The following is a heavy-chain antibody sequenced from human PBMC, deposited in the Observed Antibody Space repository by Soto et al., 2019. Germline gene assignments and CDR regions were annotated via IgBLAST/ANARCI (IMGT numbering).Heavy chain of an antibody. D-gene: IGHD6-13*01. CDR2: TYYRSKWYN. CDR1: GDSVTSNSAA. CDR3: ARDSGAGMAAAVVDY. V-gene: IGHV6-1*01. Sequence: QVQLQQSGPGLVKPSQTLSLTCAISGDSVTSNSAAWHWIRQSPSRGLEWLGRTYYRSKWYNDLAVSVTSRITINPDTSRNQFSLQLNSVTPDDTAVYYCARDSGAGMAAAVVDYWGQGTLVTVSS. J-gene: IGHJ4*02.